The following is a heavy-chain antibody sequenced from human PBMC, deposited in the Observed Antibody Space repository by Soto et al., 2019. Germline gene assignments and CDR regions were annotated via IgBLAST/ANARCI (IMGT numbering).Heavy chain of an antibody. D-gene: IGHD2-15*01. CDR1: GFTFNTYG. V-gene: IGHV3-33*01. CDR2: IWYDGSYK. J-gene: IGHJ6*02. CDR3: ARIDCTGGSCRPYSYYDMDV. Sequence: PGGSLRLSCAASGFTFNTYGMHWVRQAPGKGLEWVAVIWYDGSYKYYADSVKGRFTISRDNSKNTMYLQMNSMRAEDTAVYFCARIDCTGGSCRPYSYYDMDVWGQGTTVTVSS.